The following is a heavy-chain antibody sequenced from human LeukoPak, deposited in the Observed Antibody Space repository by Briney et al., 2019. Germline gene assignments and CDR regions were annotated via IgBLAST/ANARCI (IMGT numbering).Heavy chain of an antibody. Sequence: PGGSLRLSCAASGFTFSSYSMNWVRQAPGKGLEWVSYISSGSSTIYYADSVKGRFTISRDNAKNSLYLQMNSLRAEDTVAYYYATGIAVAGPLGSFDYWGQGTLVTVSS. CDR1: GFTFSSYS. CDR3: ATGIAVAGPLGSFDY. V-gene: IGHV3-48*01. CDR2: ISSGSSTI. D-gene: IGHD6-19*01. J-gene: IGHJ4*02.